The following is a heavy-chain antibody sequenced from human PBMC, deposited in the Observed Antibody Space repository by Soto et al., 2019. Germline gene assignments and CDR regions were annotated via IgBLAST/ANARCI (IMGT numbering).Heavy chain of an antibody. V-gene: IGHV1-8*01. CDR1: GYSFTNND. J-gene: IGHJ5*02. CDR3: ARMATFGPLNWFDP. D-gene: IGHD3-16*01. Sequence: ASVKVSCKVSGYSFTNNDVTWVRQATGQGLEWMGWMNPGSGDTGYAQKFQGRVTMTRDISIATAYMELSSLRSDDTAIYYCARMATFGPLNWFDPWGQGTLVTVSS. CDR2: MNPGSGDT.